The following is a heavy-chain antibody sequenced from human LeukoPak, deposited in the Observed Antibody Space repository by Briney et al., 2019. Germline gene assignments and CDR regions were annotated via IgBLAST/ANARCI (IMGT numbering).Heavy chain of an antibody. CDR3: ARHNYYYDSSGSDAFDI. Sequence: SETLSLTCTVSGGSISSYYWSWIRQPPGKGLEWIGYIYYSGSTNYNPSLKSRDTISVDTSKNQFALKLSSVTDADTAVYYCARHNYYYDSSGSDAFDIWGQGTMVTVSS. V-gene: IGHV4-59*08. CDR1: GGSISSYY. CDR2: IYYSGST. D-gene: IGHD3-22*01. J-gene: IGHJ3*02.